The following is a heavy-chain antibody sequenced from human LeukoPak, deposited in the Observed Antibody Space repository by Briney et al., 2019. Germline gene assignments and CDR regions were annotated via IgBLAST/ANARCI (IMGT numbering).Heavy chain of an antibody. J-gene: IGHJ4*02. D-gene: IGHD3-10*01. V-gene: IGHV4-31*03. CDR3: ARVAVNSGSYDGVHFDY. CDR1: VGSISSGGYY. Sequence: PSQTLSLTCTVSVGSISSGGYYWSWIRQHPGKGLEWIGYIYYSGSTYYNPSLKSRVTISVDTSKNQLSLKLSSVTAADTAVYYCARVAVNSGSYDGVHFDYWGQGTLVTVSS. CDR2: IYYSGST.